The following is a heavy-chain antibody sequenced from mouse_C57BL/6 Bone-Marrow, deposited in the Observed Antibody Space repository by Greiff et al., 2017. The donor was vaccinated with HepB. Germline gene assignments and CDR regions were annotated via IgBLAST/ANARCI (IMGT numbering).Heavy chain of an antibody. CDR2: ISSGGSYT. CDR1: GFTFSSYG. Sequence: DVHLVESGGDLVKPGGSLKLSCAASGFTFSSYGMSWVRQTPDKRLEWVATISSGGSYTYYPDSVKGRFTISRDNAKNTLYLQMSSLKSEDTAMYYCARHGGGGYAMDYWGQGTSVTVSS. V-gene: IGHV5-6*01. CDR3: ARHGGGGYAMDY. J-gene: IGHJ4*01.